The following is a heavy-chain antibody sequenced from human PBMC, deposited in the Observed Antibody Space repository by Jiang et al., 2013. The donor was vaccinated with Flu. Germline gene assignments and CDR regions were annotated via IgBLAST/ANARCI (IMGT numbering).Heavy chain of an antibody. Sequence: GSGLVKPSETLSLTCTVSGGSISSYYWSWIRQPPGKGLEWIGFIYYSGSTNYNPSLKSRVTISVDTSKNQFSLKLSSVTAADTAVYYCARAQRGYSYGVDYWGQGTLVTVSS. CDR2: IYYSGST. V-gene: IGHV4-59*01. J-gene: IGHJ4*02. D-gene: IGHD5-18*01. CDR3: ARAQRGYSYGVDY. CDR1: GGSISSYY.